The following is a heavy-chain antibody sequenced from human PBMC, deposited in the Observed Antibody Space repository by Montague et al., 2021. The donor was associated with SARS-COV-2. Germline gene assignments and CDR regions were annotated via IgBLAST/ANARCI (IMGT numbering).Heavy chain of an antibody. Sequence: TLSLTFTVSGGSISSGSYYWSWIRQPAGKGLEWIGRIYTSGSINYNPSLKSRVTISVDTSKNQFSLKLSSVTAADTAVYYCARVGVGTMVRGVIPAYYYYGMDVWGQGTTVTVSS. CDR1: GGSISSGSYY. CDR3: ARVGVGTMVRGVIPAYYYYGMDV. CDR2: IYTSGSI. V-gene: IGHV4-61*02. D-gene: IGHD3-10*01. J-gene: IGHJ6*02.